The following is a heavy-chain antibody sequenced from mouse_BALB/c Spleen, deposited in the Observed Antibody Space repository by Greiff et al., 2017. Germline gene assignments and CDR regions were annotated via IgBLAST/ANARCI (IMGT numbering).Heavy chain of an antibody. D-gene: IGHD1-1*01. V-gene: IGHV14-4*02. CDR2: IDPENGDT. Sequence: EVQLQQSGAELVRPGASVKLSCTASGYNITDYYMHWVKQRPEQGLEWIGWIDPENGDTEYAPKFQGKATMTADTSSNTAYLQLSSLTSEDTAVYYCDANYCYSSRAMDYWGQGTSVTVSS. CDR3: DANYCYSSRAMDY. J-gene: IGHJ4*01. CDR1: GYNITDYY.